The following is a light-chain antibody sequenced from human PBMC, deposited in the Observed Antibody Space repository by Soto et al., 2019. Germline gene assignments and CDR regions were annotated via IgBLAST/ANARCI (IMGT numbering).Light chain of an antibody. V-gene: IGKV1-33*01. CDR1: QDISNY. J-gene: IGKJ5*01. CDR2: DAS. CDR3: QQYDNLPSIT. Sequence: DIQMTQSPSSLSASVGDRVTITCQASQDISNYLNWYQQKPGKAPKLLIYDASNLEIWVPSKFSGSGSGTDFTFTISNLQPEDIATYYCQQYDNLPSITFGQGTRLDFK.